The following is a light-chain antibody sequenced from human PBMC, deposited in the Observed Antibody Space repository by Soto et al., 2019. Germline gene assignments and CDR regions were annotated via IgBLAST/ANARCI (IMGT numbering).Light chain of an antibody. CDR3: SSYAGSSTWV. CDR2: EVS. Sequence: QSAPTQPPSASGSPGQSATISCTGTSSDVGGYNYVSWYQQYPGKAPKLMIYEVSKRPSGVPGRFSGSKSGNTASLTVSGLQAEDEADYYCSSYAGSSTWVFGGGTKLTVX. V-gene: IGLV2-8*01. CDR1: SSDVGGYNY. J-gene: IGLJ2*01.